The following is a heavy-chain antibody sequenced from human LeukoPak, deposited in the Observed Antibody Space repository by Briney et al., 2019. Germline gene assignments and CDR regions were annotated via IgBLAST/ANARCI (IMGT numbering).Heavy chain of an antibody. CDR3: AIGLRSDYFDY. Sequence: GGSLRLSCAASGFTFSNAWMSWVRQAPGKGLEWVSSISTSSSYIYYADSVKGRFTISRDNAKNSLYLQMNSLRAEDTAVYYCAIGLRSDYFDYWGQGTLVTVSS. CDR2: ISTSSSYI. CDR1: GFTFSNAW. V-gene: IGHV3-21*01. D-gene: IGHD6-25*01. J-gene: IGHJ4*02.